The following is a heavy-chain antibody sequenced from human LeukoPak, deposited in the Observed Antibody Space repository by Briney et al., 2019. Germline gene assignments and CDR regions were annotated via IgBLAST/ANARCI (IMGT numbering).Heavy chain of an antibody. V-gene: IGHV3-9*03. D-gene: IGHD1-7*01. J-gene: IGHJ3*02. CDR1: GLTFDDYA. CDR3: AKVNDGNWNYGAFDI. CDR2: IRLNSGSI. Sequence: PGGSLRLSCAASGLTFDDYAMHWVRQAPGKGREWVSGIRLNSGSIGYAASVKGRFTISRDNAKNSLYLQMNSLRAEDMALYYCAKVNDGNWNYGAFDIWGQGTMVTVSS.